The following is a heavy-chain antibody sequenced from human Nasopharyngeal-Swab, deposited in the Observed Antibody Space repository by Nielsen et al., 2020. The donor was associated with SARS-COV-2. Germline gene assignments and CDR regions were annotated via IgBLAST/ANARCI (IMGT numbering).Heavy chain of an antibody. J-gene: IGHJ4*02. CDR3: ARDIEEWLVVPSLSFDF. V-gene: IGHV1-18*01. D-gene: IGHD3-3*01. CDR1: GYSLRSYG. Sequence: ASVKVSCKASGYSLRSYGINCVRPAPGQGLEWMGWISVYNADTNYAQKLQGRVSMTTDTSTSTAYMELRSLRSDDTAVYYCARDIEEWLVVPSLSFDFWGQGTLVTVSS. CDR2: ISVYNADT.